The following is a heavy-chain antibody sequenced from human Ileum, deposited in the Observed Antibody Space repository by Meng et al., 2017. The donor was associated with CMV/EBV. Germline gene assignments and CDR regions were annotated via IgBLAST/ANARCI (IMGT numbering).Heavy chain of an antibody. Sequence: SAYAFTSYAIHWVRQAPGQGPEWMGWISTYTGNPAYAQGFTGRFVFSLDTSVNTAYLQISSLKTEDTAVYYCARVETNYGSGNYFGYWGEGTLVTVSS. CDR2: ISTYTGNP. J-gene: IGHJ4*02. CDR3: ARVETNYGSGNYFGY. V-gene: IGHV7-4-1*02. CDR1: AYAFTSYA. D-gene: IGHD3-10*01.